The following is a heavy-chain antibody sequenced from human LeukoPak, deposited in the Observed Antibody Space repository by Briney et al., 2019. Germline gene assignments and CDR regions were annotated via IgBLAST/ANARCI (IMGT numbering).Heavy chain of an antibody. V-gene: IGHV3-48*03. CDR3: ARESGSGSYFGYFDY. CDR1: GFTFSSYE. CDR2: ISSSGSTI. J-gene: IGHJ4*02. D-gene: IGHD1-26*01. Sequence: GGSLRLSCAASGFTFSSYEMNWVRQAPGKGLEWVSYISSSGSTIYYSDSVKGRFTISRDNAKNSLYLQMNSLRAEDTAVYYCARESGSGSYFGYFDYWGQGTLVTVS.